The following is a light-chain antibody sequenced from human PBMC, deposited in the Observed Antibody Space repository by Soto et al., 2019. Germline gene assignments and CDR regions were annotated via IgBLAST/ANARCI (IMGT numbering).Light chain of an antibody. CDR3: LQRTNWPLT. J-gene: IGKJ4*01. CDR2: DAS. V-gene: IGKV3-11*01. CDR1: QRLSGY. Sequence: EIVMTQSPATLSVSPWERATLSCRASQRLSGYLAWYQQKPGQAPRLLIYDASNRATGIPARFSGSGSGTDFTLTISSLEPEDFAVYYCLQRTNWPLTFGGGTKVDIK.